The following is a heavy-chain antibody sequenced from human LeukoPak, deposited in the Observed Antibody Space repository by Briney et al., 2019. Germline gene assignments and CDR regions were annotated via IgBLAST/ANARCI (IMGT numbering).Heavy chain of an antibody. CDR1: GFTFSSYA. D-gene: IGHD6-13*01. CDR2: ISGSGGST. J-gene: IGHJ4*02. V-gene: IGHV3-23*01. Sequence: GGSLRLSCAASGFTFSSYAMSWVRQAPGKGLEWVSAISGSGGSTYYADSVKGRFTISRDNSKNTLYLQMNSLRAEDTAVSYCAKDGHGQQLAFDYWGQGTLVTVSS. CDR3: AKDGHGQQLAFDY.